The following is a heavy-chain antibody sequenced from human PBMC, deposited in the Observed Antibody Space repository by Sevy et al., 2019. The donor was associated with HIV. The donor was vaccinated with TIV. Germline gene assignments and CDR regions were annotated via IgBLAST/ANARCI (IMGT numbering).Heavy chain of an antibody. CDR3: AKWYLGLNYFDY. V-gene: IGHV3-23*01. J-gene: IGHJ4*02. CDR1: GFTFSSYA. D-gene: IGHD6-13*01. CDR2: ISGSGGST. Sequence: GGSLRLSCAASGFTFSSYAMSWVRQAPGKGLEWVSAISGSGGSTYYADSVKGRFTISRDNSKDTLYLQMNSLRAEDTAVYYCAKWYLGLNYFDYWGQGTLVTVSS.